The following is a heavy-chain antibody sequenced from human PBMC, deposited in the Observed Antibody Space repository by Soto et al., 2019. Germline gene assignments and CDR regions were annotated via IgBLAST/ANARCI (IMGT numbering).Heavy chain of an antibody. CDR1: GFTFSDHY. CDR2: TRNKANSYTT. J-gene: IGHJ6*02. Sequence: EVQLVESGGGLVQPGGSLRLSCAASGFTFSDHYMDWVRQAPGKGLEWVGRTRNKANSYTTEYAASVKGRFTISRDDSKNSLYLQMKSLKTEDTAVYYCARGGYCSSTSCHSDYYGMDVWGQGTTVTVSS. V-gene: IGHV3-72*01. D-gene: IGHD2-2*01. CDR3: ARGGYCSSTSCHSDYYGMDV.